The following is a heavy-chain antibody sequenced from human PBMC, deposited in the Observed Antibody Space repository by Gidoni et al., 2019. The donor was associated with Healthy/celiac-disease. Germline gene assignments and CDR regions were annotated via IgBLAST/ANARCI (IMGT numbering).Heavy chain of an antibody. V-gene: IGHV4-4*07. D-gene: IGHD6-19*01. CDR2: IYTSGST. J-gene: IGHJ4*02. Sequence: QVQLQESGPGLVKPSETLSLTCTVSGGSLSRYYWSWIRQPAGKGLEWIGRIYTSGSTNYNPSLKSRVTMSVDTSKNQFSLKLSSVTAADTAVYYCAREETRWTVAGTEAILDYWGQGTLVTVSS. CDR3: AREETRWTVAGTEAILDY. CDR1: GGSLSRYY.